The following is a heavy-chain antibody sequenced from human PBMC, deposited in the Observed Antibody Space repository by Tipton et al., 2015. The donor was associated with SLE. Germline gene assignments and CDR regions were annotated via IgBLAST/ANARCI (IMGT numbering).Heavy chain of an antibody. D-gene: IGHD6-13*01. CDR3: ASYGGSSWGDAFDI. J-gene: IGHJ3*02. V-gene: IGHV4-39*07. Sequence: TLSLTCSVSGGSISSSSYYWGWIRQPPGKGLEWTGSIYYSGSTSYNPSLKSRVTISVDTSKNQFSLKLSSVTAADTAVYYCASYGGSSWGDAFDIWGQGTMVTVSA. CDR2: IYYSGST. CDR1: GGSISSSSYY.